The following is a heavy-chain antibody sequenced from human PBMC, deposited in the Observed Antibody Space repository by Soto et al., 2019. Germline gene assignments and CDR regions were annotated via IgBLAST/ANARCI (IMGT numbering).Heavy chain of an antibody. CDR2: IYYSGST. V-gene: IGHV4-59*01. CDR3: ARGGILGGYSYGYTWFDP. J-gene: IGHJ5*02. Sequence: SETLSLTCTVSGGSISSYYWSWIRQPPGKGLEWIGYIYYSGSTNYNPSLKSRINISVDTSKNQFSLKLSTVTAADTAVYYCARGGILGGYSYGYTWFDPWGQGTLVTVSS. CDR1: GGSISSYY. D-gene: IGHD5-18*01.